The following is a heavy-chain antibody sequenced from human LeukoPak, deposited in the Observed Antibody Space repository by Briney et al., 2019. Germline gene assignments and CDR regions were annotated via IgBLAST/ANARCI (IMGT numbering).Heavy chain of an antibody. CDR1: GDSVSSNSAA. CDR2: TYYRSKWYN. J-gene: IGHJ4*02. D-gene: IGHD6-19*01. CDR3: ARSGSGGWIDY. Sequence: SQTLSLTCAISGDSVSSNSAAWNWMRQSPWRGLEWLGRTYYRSKWYNGYAVFVKSRISVNPDTSKNQFSLQLNSVTPEDTAVYYCARSGSGGWIDYWGQGTLVTVSS. V-gene: IGHV6-1*01.